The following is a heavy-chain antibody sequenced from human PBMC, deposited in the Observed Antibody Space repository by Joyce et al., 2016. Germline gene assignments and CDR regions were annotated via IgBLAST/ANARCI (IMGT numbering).Heavy chain of an antibody. CDR3: ARHRPSTTAFDY. CDR1: GGSISSSNW. V-gene: IGHV4-4*02. D-gene: IGHD1-1*01. J-gene: IGHJ4*02. CDR2: ISHSGST. Sequence: QVQLQESGRGLVKPSGTLSLTCAVSGGSISSSNWWSWVRQPPGKGLEWIGEISHSGSTNYNPSLKSRVTISVDKSKNQFSLNLSSVTAVDTVLYYCARHRPSTTAFDYWGQGTLVTVSS.